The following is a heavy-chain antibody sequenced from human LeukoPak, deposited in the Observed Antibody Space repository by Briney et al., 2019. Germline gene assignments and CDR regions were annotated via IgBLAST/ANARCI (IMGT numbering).Heavy chain of an antibody. Sequence: SENLSLTCTVSGDSISNYYWSWIRQPAGKGLEWIGRIYNSGSTKYNPSLKSRVTISVDKSKNQFSLKLSSVTAADTAMYYCARDSCRSTSCYNNWFDPWGQGTLVTVSS. CDR3: ARDSCRSTSCYNNWFDP. V-gene: IGHV4-4*07. D-gene: IGHD2-2*02. J-gene: IGHJ5*02. CDR1: GDSISNYY. CDR2: IYNSGST.